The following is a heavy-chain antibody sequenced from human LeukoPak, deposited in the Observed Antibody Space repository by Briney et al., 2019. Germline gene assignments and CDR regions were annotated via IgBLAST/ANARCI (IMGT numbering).Heavy chain of an antibody. CDR2: ISYDGSNK. V-gene: IGHV3-30*18. D-gene: IGHD3-10*01. J-gene: IGHJ4*02. Sequence: GGPLRLSCAASGFTFSSYGMHWVRQAPGKGLEWVAVISYDGSNKYYADSVKGRFTISRDNSKNTLYLQMNSLRAEDTAVYYCAKDLRDYYGSVKYWGQGTLVTVSS. CDR1: GFTFSSYG. CDR3: AKDLRDYYGSVKY.